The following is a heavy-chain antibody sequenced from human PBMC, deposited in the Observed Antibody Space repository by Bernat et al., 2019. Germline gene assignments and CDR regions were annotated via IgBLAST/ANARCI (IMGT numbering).Heavy chain of an antibody. Sequence: QVRLVESGGGVVQPGRSLRLSCAASGFTFRTYAMNWVRQAPGKGLEWVAIISDDGSTKYYGDSVKGRFTISRDNSKNTLYLQVTSLRVEDTAVYYCARVWEDYGDAARSWGTADYWGQGTLVTVSS. CDR2: ISDDGSTK. J-gene: IGHJ4*02. D-gene: IGHD4-17*01. CDR3: ARVWEDYGDAARSWGTADY. CDR1: GFTFRTYA. V-gene: IGHV3-30*01.